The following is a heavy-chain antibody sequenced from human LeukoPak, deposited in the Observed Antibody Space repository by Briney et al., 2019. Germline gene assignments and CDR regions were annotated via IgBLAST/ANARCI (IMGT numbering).Heavy chain of an antibody. J-gene: IGHJ4*02. V-gene: IGHV3-30*04. D-gene: IGHD5-18*01. CDR2: ISYDTSNK. Sequence: GRSLRLSCAASGFTFSSYAMHWVRHAPGKGLEWVAVISYDTSNKYYADSVKGRFTISRDNSKNTLYLQMNSLRAEDTAVYYCARAGGYSYGDLSFDYWGQGTLVAVSS. CDR1: GFTFSSYA. CDR3: ARAGGYSYGDLSFDY.